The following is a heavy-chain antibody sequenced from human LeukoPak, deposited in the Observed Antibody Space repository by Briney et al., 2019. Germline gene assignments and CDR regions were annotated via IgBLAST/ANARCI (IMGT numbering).Heavy chain of an antibody. CDR2: ISGSGTDT. CDR3: AKGGGSSCYSPSDY. J-gene: IGHJ4*02. CDR1: GFTFSSYA. V-gene: IGHV3-23*01. D-gene: IGHD2-15*01. Sequence: RSGVSLRLSCGGSGFTFSSYAMSWVRQAPGKGLEWVSAISGSGTDTFYANSVKGRFTISRDNPKNTLYLQMNSLRAEDTAVYYCAKGGGSSCYSPSDYWGQGTLVTVSS.